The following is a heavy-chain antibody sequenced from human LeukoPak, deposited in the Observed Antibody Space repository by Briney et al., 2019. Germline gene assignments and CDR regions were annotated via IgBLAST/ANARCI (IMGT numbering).Heavy chain of an antibody. V-gene: IGHV3-48*04. D-gene: IGHD3-16*01. Sequence: GGSLRLSCAASGFSFGSYGLSWVRQAPGKGLQWISYISGYSGPAYYADSVEGRFTISRDNAKNSVFLQMNSVRAEDTAVYYCARSHRDSSDYEGYFDYWGQGSLVTVSS. CDR3: ARSHRDSSDYEGYFDY. J-gene: IGHJ4*02. CDR1: GFSFGSYG. CDR2: ISGYSGPA.